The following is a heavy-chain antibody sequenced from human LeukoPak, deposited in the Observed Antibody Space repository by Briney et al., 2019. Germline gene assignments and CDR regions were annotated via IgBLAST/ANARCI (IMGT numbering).Heavy chain of an antibody. CDR3: ATGPHYGGNSGGNAFDI. CDR1: GYTFTGYY. V-gene: IGHV1-2*04. J-gene: IGHJ3*02. CDR2: INPNSGGT. D-gene: IGHD4-23*01. Sequence: ASVKVSCKASGYTFTGYYMHWERQAPGQGLEWMGWINPNSGGTNYAQKFQGWVTMTRDTSISTAYMELSRLRFDDTAVYYCATGPHYGGNSGGNAFDIWGQGTMVTVSS.